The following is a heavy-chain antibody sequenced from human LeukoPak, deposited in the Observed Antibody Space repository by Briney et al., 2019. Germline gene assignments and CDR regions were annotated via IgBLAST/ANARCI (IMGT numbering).Heavy chain of an antibody. CDR2: IYPGDSDT. Sequence: GESLKISCKGSGYIFTSHWIGWVRQMPGKGLEWMGIIYPGDSDTSYSPSFQGQVTISADKSTTTAYLRWSSLQASDTAMYYCVRHGDGYNRPLDSWGQGTLVTVSS. CDR3: VRHGDGYNRPLDS. D-gene: IGHD5-24*01. CDR1: GYIFTSHW. J-gene: IGHJ4*02. V-gene: IGHV5-51*01.